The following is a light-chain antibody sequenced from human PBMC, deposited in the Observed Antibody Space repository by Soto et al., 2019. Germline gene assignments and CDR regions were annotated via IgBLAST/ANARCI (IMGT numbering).Light chain of an antibody. V-gene: IGKV2-30*01. Sequence: VVMSPSQLTLPVTLGQPASISCRSRQSLVYSDGNTYLNWFQQRPGQSPRRLIYKLSERDSGVPDRFSGSGSGTDFTLKISKVEAEDVAVYYCMQGTQLPWTFCQGTKVDIK. CDR2: KLS. CDR1: QSLVYSDGNTY. J-gene: IGKJ1*01. CDR3: MQGTQLPWT.